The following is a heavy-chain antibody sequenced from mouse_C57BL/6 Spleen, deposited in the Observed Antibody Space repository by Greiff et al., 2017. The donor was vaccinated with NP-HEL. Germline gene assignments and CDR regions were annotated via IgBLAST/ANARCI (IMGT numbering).Heavy chain of an antibody. D-gene: IGHD3-3*01. Sequence: VQLQQSGPELVKPGASVKISCKASGYAFSSSWMNWVKQRPGKGLEWIGRIYPGDGDTNYNGKFKGKATLTADKSSSTAYMQLSSLTSEDSAVYFCARLGDQIPMDYWGQGTSVTVSS. J-gene: IGHJ4*01. CDR2: IYPGDGDT. CDR3: ARLGDQIPMDY. CDR1: GYAFSSSW. V-gene: IGHV1-82*01.